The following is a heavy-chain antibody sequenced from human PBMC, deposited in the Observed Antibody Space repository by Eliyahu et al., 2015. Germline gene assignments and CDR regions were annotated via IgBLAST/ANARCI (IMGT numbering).Heavy chain of an antibody. D-gene: IGHD1-26*01. CDR2: IYYSGNT. V-gene: IGHV4-39*01. J-gene: IGHJ4*02. CDR3: TRHRLWERQDY. Sequence: QLQLQESGPGLVRPSETLSLTCTVSDGSISGSDYYWGWIRQPPGEGLEWIGSIYYSGNTYYSPSLKSRVTISVDTSRNQFSLKLNSVTAADTAIYYCTRHRLWERQDYWGQGTLVIVSS. CDR1: DGSISGSDYY.